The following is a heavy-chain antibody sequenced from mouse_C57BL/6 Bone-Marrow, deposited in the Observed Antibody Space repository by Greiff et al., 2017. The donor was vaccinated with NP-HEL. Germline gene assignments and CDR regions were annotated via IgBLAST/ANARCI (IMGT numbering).Heavy chain of an antibody. CDR2: IYPRSGNT. D-gene: IGHD2-12*01. CDR3: AKLLRRGFAY. CDR1: GYTFTSYG. V-gene: IGHV1-81*01. J-gene: IGHJ3*01. Sequence: QVQLKQSGAELARPGASVKLSCKASGYTFTSYGISWVKQRTGQGLEWIGEIYPRSGNTYYNEKFKGKATLTADKSSSTAYMALRSLTSEDSAVYFCAKLLRRGFAYWGQGTLVTVSA.